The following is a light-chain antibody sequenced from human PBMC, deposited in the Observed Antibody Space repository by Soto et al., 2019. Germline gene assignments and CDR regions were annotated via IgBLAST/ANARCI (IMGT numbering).Light chain of an antibody. V-gene: IGKV3-11*01. CDR1: QSVYSY. CDR3: QQRSNWPIT. J-gene: IGKJ5*01. CDR2: DAS. Sequence: EIVLTQSPATLSLSPGERATLSCRASQSVYSYLAWYQHKPGQAPRLLIYDASNRATGIPARFRGSGSGTDFTLTISSLEPEDFAVYYCQQRSNWPITFGQGTRLEIK.